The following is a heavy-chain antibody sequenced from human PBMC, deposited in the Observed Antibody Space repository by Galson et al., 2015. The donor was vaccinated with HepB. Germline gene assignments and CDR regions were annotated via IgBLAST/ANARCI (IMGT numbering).Heavy chain of an antibody. V-gene: IGHV3-72*01. J-gene: IGHJ4*02. CDR2: TSNKANSYTT. CDR3: VRAASGLDC. D-gene: IGHD3-22*01. CDR1: GFTLSDHY. Sequence: SLRLSCAASGFTLSDHYIGWIRQAPGKGLEWVGRTSNKANSYTTSYAASVKGRFTISRDDSQNSLYLQMNSLKTEDTAVYYCVRAASGLDCWGQGALVTVSP.